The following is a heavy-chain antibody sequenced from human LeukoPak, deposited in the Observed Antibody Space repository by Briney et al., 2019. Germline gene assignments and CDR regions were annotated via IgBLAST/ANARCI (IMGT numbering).Heavy chain of an antibody. D-gene: IGHD2-2*01. CDR3: ARSRGYCSSASCYERYYYYMDV. J-gene: IGHJ6*03. V-gene: IGHV4-34*01. CDR2: INHSGST. Sequence: SETLSLTCAVYGGSFSGCYWSWIRQPPGKGLEWIGEINHSGSTNYNPSLRSRVTISVDTSKNQFSLKLSSVTAADTAVYYCARSRGYCSSASCYERYYYYMDVWGKGTTVTISS. CDR1: GGSFSGCY.